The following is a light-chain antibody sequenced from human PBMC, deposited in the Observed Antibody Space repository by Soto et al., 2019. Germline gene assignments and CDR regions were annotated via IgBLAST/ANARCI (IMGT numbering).Light chain of an antibody. CDR1: SSNIGSNT. CDR2: DAT. Sequence: QSVLTQPPSASGTPGQRVTISCSGSSSNIGSNTVNWYRQDPGKAPKLVIYDATNRPSGVSNRFSGSKSGDTASLTISGLQTEDEADYYCSSFTSSITYVFGTGTKVTVL. J-gene: IGLJ1*01. V-gene: IGLV2-14*01. CDR3: SSFTSSITYV.